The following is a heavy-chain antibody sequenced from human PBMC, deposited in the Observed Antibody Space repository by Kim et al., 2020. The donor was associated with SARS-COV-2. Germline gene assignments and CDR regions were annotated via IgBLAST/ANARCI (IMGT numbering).Heavy chain of an antibody. D-gene: IGHD3-10*01. Sequence: GGSLRLSCAASGFTFSSYAMHWVRQAPGKGLEWVAVISYDGSNKYYADSVKGRFTISRDNSKNTLYLQMNSLRAEDTAVYYCARNYYGSGSYRYYYYGMDVWGQGTTVTVSS. CDR1: GFTFSSYA. V-gene: IGHV3-30*04. CDR3: ARNYYGSGSYRYYYYGMDV. CDR2: ISYDGSNK. J-gene: IGHJ6*02.